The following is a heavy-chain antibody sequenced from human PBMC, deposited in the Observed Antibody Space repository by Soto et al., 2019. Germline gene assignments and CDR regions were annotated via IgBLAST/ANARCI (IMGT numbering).Heavy chain of an antibody. D-gene: IGHD3-10*01. CDR1: GYTFTSYY. Sequence: ASVKVSCKASGYTFTSYYMHWVRQAPGQGLEWMGIINPSGGSTSYAQKFQGRVTMTRDTSTSTVYMELSSLRSEDTAVYYCARGRPYGSGSYYDYYGMDVWGQGTTVTVSS. CDR2: INPSGGST. CDR3: ARGRPYGSGSYYDYYGMDV. V-gene: IGHV1-46*01. J-gene: IGHJ6*02.